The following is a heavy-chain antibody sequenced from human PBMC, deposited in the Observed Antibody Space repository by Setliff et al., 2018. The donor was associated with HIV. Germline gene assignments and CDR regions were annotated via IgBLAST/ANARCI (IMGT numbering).Heavy chain of an antibody. CDR1: GFTFDDYG. J-gene: IGHJ4*02. CDR3: ARDRNCGNGCYSSADH. V-gene: IGHV3-20*04. CDR2: INWNGGGT. Sequence: GGSLRLSCAASGFTFDDYGMTWVRQAPGKGLEWVSGINWNGGGTGYADSVKGRFTISRDDTKNSLYLQMNSLRAEDTALYYCARDRNCGNGCYSSADHWGLGTLVTVSS. D-gene: IGHD2-21*01.